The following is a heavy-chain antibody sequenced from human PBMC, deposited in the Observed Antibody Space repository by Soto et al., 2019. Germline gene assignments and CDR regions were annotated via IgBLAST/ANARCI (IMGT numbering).Heavy chain of an antibody. V-gene: IGHV3-48*02. Sequence: PGGSLRLSCAASGFTFSSYSMNWVRQAPGKGLEWVSYISSSSSSIYYADSVKGRFTISRDNAKNSLYLQMNNLRDEDTAVYYCAREVVVFAHFDHWGQGTPVTVSS. J-gene: IGHJ4*02. D-gene: IGHD3-22*01. CDR2: ISSSSSSI. CDR1: GFTFSSYS. CDR3: AREVVVFAHFDH.